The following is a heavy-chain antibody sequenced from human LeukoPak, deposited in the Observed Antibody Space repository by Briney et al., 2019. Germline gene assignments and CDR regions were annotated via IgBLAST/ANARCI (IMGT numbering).Heavy chain of an antibody. D-gene: IGHD6-19*01. CDR2: IKQDGSEK. Sequence: GGSLRLSCAASGFTFSSYWMSWVRQAPGKGLEWVANIKQDGSEKYYVDSAKGRFTISRDNAKNSLYLQMNSLRAEDTAVYYCARDRGQWLVSNYYYYGIDVWGQGTTVTVSS. V-gene: IGHV3-7*01. J-gene: IGHJ6*02. CDR1: GFTFSSYW. CDR3: ARDRGQWLVSNYYYYGIDV.